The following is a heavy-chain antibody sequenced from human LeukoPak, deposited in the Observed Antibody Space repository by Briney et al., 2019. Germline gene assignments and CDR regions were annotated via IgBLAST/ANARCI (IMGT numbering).Heavy chain of an antibody. CDR3: AKMYKNFYMDV. CDR1: GGSISSYY. D-gene: IGHD1-1*01. J-gene: IGHJ6*03. CDR2: IYTSEGT. V-gene: IGHV4-4*09. Sequence: SETLSLICNVSGGSISSYYWNWIRQPPGKGLEWIGYIYTSEGTNYNPSLKGRVAILVDTAKNQVSLKLSSVTAADTAVYYCAKMYKNFYMDVWGKGTTVTVSS.